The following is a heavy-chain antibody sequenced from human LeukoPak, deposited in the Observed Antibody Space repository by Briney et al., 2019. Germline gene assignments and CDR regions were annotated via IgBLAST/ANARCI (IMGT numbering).Heavy chain of an antibody. CDR2: IYSGGST. CDR1: GFTVRSNY. V-gene: IGHV3-53*01. D-gene: IGHD1-26*01. CDR3: ERWCGSYFGY. J-gene: IGHJ4*02. Sequence: GGSLRLSCAASGFTVRSNYMSWVRQAPGKGLEWVSVIYSGGSTYYADSVKGRFTISRDNSKNTLYLQMNSLRAEDTAVYYCERWCGSYFGYWGQGTLVTVSS.